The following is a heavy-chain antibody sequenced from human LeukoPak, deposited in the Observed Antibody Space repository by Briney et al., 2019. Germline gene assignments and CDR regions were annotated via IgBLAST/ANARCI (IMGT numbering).Heavy chain of an antibody. CDR2: IYYSGST. J-gene: IGHJ4*02. V-gene: IGHV4-39*07. D-gene: IGHD2-15*01. CDR3: ATQGEIYCSGGSCPGFGY. Sequence: PSETLSLTCTVSGGSISSSSYYWGWIRQPPGKGLEWIGSIYYSGSTYYNPSLKSRVTISVDTSKNQLSLKLSSVTAADTAVYYCATQGEIYCSGGSCPGFGYWGQGTLVTVSS. CDR1: GGSISSSSYY.